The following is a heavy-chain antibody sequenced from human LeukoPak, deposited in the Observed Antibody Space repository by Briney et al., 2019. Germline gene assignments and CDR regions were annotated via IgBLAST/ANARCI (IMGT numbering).Heavy chain of an antibody. CDR3: ARGGLYCSSPSCYGIEY. CDR2: ISACNGNT. J-gene: IGHJ4*02. V-gene: IGHV1-18*04. CDR1: GYTFTSYR. Sequence: GASVKVSCKAAGYTFTSYRFSWVRQAPAQGLEWMGCISACNGNTNYAQKLQGRVAITTDTSTSTVYMELRSLRSDDPAVYYCARGGLYCSSPSCYGIEYWGQGTLVTGSS. D-gene: IGHD2-2*01.